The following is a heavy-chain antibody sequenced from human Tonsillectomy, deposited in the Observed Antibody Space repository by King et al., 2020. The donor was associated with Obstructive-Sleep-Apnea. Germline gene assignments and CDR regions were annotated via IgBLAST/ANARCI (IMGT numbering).Heavy chain of an antibody. D-gene: IGHD6-19*01. CDR2: ISSSSSYT. CDR1: GFIFSDYY. Sequence: LQLVQSGGGLVKPGGSLRLSCTASGFIFSDYYMSWIRQAPGKGLEWVSYISSSSSYTNYADSVKGRFTISRDNAKNSLYLQMNSLRAEDTAVYYCARELAVEGYSFDYWGQGTLVTVSS. V-gene: IGHV3-11*06. CDR3: ARELAVEGYSFDY. J-gene: IGHJ4*02.